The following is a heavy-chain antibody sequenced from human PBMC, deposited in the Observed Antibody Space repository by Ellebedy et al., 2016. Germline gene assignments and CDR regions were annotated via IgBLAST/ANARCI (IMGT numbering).Heavy chain of an antibody. CDR3: AREVTAQYYFDY. Sequence: ASVKVSCXASGYTFTGYYMHWVRQAPGQGLEWMGWINPNSGGTNYAQKFQGRVTMTRDTSISTAYMELSRLRSDDTAVYYCAREVTAQYYFDYWGQGTLVTVSS. CDR2: INPNSGGT. V-gene: IGHV1-2*02. J-gene: IGHJ4*02. CDR1: GYTFTGYY. D-gene: IGHD5-18*01.